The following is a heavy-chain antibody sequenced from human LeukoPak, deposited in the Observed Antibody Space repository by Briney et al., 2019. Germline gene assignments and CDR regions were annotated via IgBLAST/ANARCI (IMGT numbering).Heavy chain of an antibody. CDR1: GFIYSVYF. D-gene: IGHD3-10*01. V-gene: IGHV3-21*01. CDR3: GSSITMLWGVIPYFSS. J-gene: IGHJ4*02. CDR2: ISSSSSYI. Sequence: GGSLRLSCTASGFIYSVYFMNWLRRAPGKGLEWVSSISSSSSYIYYADSVKGRFTISRDNAKNSLYLQMNSLRAEDTAVYYCGSSITMLWGVIPYFSSWGQGTLVTVSS.